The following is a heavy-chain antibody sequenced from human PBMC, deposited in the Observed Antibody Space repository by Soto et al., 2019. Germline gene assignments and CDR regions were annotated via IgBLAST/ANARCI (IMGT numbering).Heavy chain of an antibody. Sequence: QVQLRQSGPGLVKPSGTLSLTCAVSGGSISSTNWWSWVRQSPGKGLEWIGEMYHSGSTNYNPSLRGRVTISVDTSTSPFALKIRSVTAAATATYYCATLPPRIELTVLPIPTWGQGTLVTVSS. J-gene: IGHJ4*02. CDR3: ATLPPRIELTVLPIPT. CDR2: MYHSGST. CDR1: GGSISSTNW. V-gene: IGHV4-4*02. D-gene: IGHD2-2*02.